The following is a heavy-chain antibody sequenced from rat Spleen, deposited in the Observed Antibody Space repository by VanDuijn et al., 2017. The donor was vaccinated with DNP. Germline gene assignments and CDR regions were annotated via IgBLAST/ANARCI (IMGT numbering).Heavy chain of an antibody. CDR1: GFTFSNYG. V-gene: IGHV5S13*01. CDR3: ARHPSYGGSNYFDY. CDR2: FNVGGGNT. Sequence: EVQLVESGGGLVQPGRSLKVSCAASGFTFSNYGMAWVRQAPTKGLEWVASFNVGGGNTFYGDSVKGRFTISRDNAKNTQYLQMDSLRSEDTATYYCARHPSYGGSNYFDYWGQGVMVTVSS. J-gene: IGHJ2*01. D-gene: IGHD1-11*01.